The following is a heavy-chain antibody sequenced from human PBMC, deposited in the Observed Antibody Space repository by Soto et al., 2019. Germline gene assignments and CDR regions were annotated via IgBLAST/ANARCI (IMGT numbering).Heavy chain of an antibody. D-gene: IGHD6-6*01. CDR1: GGSISSYY. V-gene: IGHV4-59*01. J-gene: IGHJ5*02. CDR2: IYYSGST. CDR3: ARLAARPRDWFDP. Sequence: PSETLSLTCTVSGGSISSYYWSWIRQPPGKGLEWIGYIYYSGSTNYNPSLKSRVTISVDTSKNQFSLKLSSVTAADTAVYYCARLAARPRDWFDPWGQGTLVTVSS.